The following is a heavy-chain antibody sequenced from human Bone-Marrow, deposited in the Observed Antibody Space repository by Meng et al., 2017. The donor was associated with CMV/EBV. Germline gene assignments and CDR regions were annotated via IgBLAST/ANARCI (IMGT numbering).Heavy chain of an antibody. V-gene: IGHV4-39*07. J-gene: IGHJ4*02. Sequence: SETLSLTCTVSGGSISSSSYYWGCIRQPPGKGLEWIGSIYFTGSTYYNPSLKSRVTISVDTSKNQFSLKLSSVTAADTAMYYCARVGTGYYGSGSYLYYFDYWGQGTLVTVSS. CDR1: GGSISSSSYY. D-gene: IGHD3-10*01. CDR2: IYFTGST. CDR3: ARVGTGYYGSGSYLYYFDY.